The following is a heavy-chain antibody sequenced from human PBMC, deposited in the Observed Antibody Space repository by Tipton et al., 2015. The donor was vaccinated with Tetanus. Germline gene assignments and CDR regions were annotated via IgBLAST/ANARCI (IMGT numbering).Heavy chain of an antibody. D-gene: IGHD1-14*01. V-gene: IGHV1-8*01. J-gene: IGHJ4*02. CDR1: GYTFTSYN. CDR2: MNPNSGDS. Sequence: QSGAEVKKPGASVKVSCKASGYTFTSYNINWVRQAPGQGLEWMGWMNPNSGDSGYAQRFQGRVSMTRNTSISTAYLEVSSLRGEDTSVYYCARAPNRISRAYDCWGQGTQVTVSS. CDR3: ARAPNRISRAYDC.